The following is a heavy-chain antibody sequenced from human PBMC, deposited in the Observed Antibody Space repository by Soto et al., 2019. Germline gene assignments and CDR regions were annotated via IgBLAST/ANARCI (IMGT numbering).Heavy chain of an antibody. Sequence: SETLSLTCTVSGGSISSYYWSWIRQPPGKGLEWIGYIYYSGSTNYNPSLKSRVTISVDTSKNQFSLKLSSVTAADTAVYYCARQGGYCSGGSCYAWFDPWGQGTLVTVSS. D-gene: IGHD2-15*01. CDR3: ARQGGYCSGGSCYAWFDP. V-gene: IGHV4-59*08. J-gene: IGHJ5*02. CDR2: IYYSGST. CDR1: GGSISSYY.